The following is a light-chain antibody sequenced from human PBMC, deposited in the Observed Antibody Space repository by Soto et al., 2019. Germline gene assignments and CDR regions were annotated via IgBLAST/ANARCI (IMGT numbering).Light chain of an antibody. V-gene: IGKV4-1*01. CDR2: GAS. CDR1: QSLLSSADNKNY. J-gene: IGKJ4*01. Sequence: DIVMTQSPDSLAVSLGERATINCKSSQSLLSSADNKNYLAWYRQKSGQPPKLLIYGASTRQSGVPDRISGSGSGTDFTLTISSLQAEDVAIYSCQQYYGGPITFGGGTKVEIK. CDR3: QQYYGGPIT.